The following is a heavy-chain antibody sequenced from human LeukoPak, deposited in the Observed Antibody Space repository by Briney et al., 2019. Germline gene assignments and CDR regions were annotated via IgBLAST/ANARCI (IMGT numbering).Heavy chain of an antibody. Sequence: PSVTLSLTCAVYGGSFSGYYWSWIRQPPGKGLEWIGEINHSGSTNYNPSLKSRVTISVDTSKNQFSLKLSSVTAADTAVYYCARVNWGPLDYWGQGTLVTVSS. CDR1: GGSFSGYY. D-gene: IGHD7-27*01. J-gene: IGHJ4*02. CDR2: INHSGST. V-gene: IGHV4-34*01. CDR3: ARVNWGPLDY.